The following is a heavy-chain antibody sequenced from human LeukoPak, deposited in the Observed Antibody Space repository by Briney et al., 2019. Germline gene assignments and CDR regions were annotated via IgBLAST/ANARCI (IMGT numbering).Heavy chain of an antibody. Sequence: ASVKVSCKASGGTFSSYAISWVRQAPGQGLEWMGGIIPIFGTANYAQKFQGRVTITADESTSTAYMELSSLRSEDTAVYYCAGVQLERPYYYYHMDVWGKGTTVTVSS. V-gene: IGHV1-69*13. CDR3: AGVQLERPYYYYHMDV. CDR1: GGTFSSYA. D-gene: IGHD1-1*01. J-gene: IGHJ6*03. CDR2: IIPIFGTA.